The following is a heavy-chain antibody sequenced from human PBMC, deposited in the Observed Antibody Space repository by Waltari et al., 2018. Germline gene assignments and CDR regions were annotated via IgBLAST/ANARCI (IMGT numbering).Heavy chain of an antibody. J-gene: IGHJ6*03. D-gene: IGHD4-4*01. CDR2: IYTSGST. CDR1: GGSISSYY. V-gene: IGHV4-4*07. Sequence: QVQLQESGPGLVKPSETLSLTCTVSGGSISSYYWSWIRQPAGKGLEWIVRIYTSGSTNYNPSLKSRVTMSVDTSKNQFSLKLSSVTAADTAVYYCARDRDSNYYYYMDVWGKGTTVTISS. CDR3: ARDRDSNYYYYMDV.